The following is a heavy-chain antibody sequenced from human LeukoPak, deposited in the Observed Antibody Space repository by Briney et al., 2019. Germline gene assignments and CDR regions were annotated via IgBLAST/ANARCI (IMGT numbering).Heavy chain of an antibody. D-gene: IGHD1-26*01. J-gene: IGHJ4*02. V-gene: IGHV3-20*04. Sequence: GGSLRLSCAASGFTFDDYGMSWVRQAPGKGLEWVSGINWNGGSTGYADSVKGRFTISRDNSKNTLYLQMNSLRAEDTAVYYCARFYANEWELPHWGQGTLVTVSS. CDR2: INWNGGST. CDR1: GFTFDDYG. CDR3: ARFYANEWELPH.